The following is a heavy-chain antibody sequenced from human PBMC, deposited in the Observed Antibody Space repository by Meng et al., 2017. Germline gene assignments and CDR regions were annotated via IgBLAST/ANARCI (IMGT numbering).Heavy chain of an antibody. Sequence: SETLSLTCAISGDSVSSNSAAWNWIRQSPSRGLEWLGRTYYRSKWYNDYAVSVKSRITINPDTSKNQSSLQLNSVTPEDTAVYYCARSALRDYGMDVWGQGTTVTVSS. CDR2: TYYRSKWYN. CDR1: GDSVSSNSAA. V-gene: IGHV6-1*01. CDR3: ARSALRDYGMDV. J-gene: IGHJ6*02.